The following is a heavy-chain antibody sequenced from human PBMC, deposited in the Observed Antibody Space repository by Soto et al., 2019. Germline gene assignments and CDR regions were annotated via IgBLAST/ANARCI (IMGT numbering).Heavy chain of an antibody. Sequence: GASVKVSCKASGYTFTSYGISWVRQAPGQGLEWMGWISAYNGNTNYAQKLQGRVTMTTDTSTSTAYMELRSLTSDDTAVYYCASSDYSNYFDYWGQGTLVTVSS. D-gene: IGHD4-4*01. CDR3: ASSDYSNYFDY. CDR1: GYTFTSYG. J-gene: IGHJ4*02. V-gene: IGHV1-18*01. CDR2: ISAYNGNT.